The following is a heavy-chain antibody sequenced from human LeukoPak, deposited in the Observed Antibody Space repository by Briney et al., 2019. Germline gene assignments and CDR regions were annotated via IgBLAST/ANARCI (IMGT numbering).Heavy chain of an antibody. Sequence: SETLSLTCTVSGGSISSYYWSWIRQPPGKGLDWIGYIYSSGGTTYNPSLKSRVTISVDTSKNQFSLKLSSVTAADTAVYYCARHIHYYGSGSYSFAFDIWGQGTMVTVSS. CDR2: IYSSGGT. V-gene: IGHV4-59*08. D-gene: IGHD3-10*01. CDR1: GGSISSYY. CDR3: ARHIHYYGSGSYSFAFDI. J-gene: IGHJ3*02.